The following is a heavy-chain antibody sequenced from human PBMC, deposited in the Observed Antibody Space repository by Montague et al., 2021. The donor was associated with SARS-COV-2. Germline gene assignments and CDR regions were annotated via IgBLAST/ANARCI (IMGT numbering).Heavy chain of an antibody. Sequence: PLRLSCAAFGFTFDDYAMHWVRQAPGKGLEWVSGITWKSGSIGYEDSVKGRFTISRDNAKNSLYLQISSLRAEDTALYYCAKGVDSIGYSFAYWGQGTLVTVSS. V-gene: IGHV3-9*01. J-gene: IGHJ4*02. CDR2: ITWKSGSI. D-gene: IGHD3-22*01. CDR1: GFTFDDYA. CDR3: AKGVDSIGYSFAY.